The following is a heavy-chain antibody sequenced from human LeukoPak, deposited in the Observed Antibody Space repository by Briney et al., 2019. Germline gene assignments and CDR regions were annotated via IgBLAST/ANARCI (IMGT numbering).Heavy chain of an antibody. D-gene: IGHD2-15*01. J-gene: IGHJ4*02. Sequence: GGSLRLSCAASGFTVSSNYMSWVRQAPGKGLEWVSVIYSGGKTYYADSVKGRFTISRDNSKNTLYLQMNSLRAEDTAVYYCARVLDCSGGTCYTGYFDYWGQGTLVTVSS. CDR2: IYSGGKT. CDR1: GFTVSSNY. V-gene: IGHV3-66*01. CDR3: ARVLDCSGGTCYTGYFDY.